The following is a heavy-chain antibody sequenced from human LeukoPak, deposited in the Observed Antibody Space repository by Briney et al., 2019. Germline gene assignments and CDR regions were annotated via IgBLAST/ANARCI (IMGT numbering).Heavy chain of an antibody. CDR3: ATNDVYGDSLPDY. J-gene: IGHJ4*02. CDR1: GFTFSGHE. Sequence: GGSLRLSCVASGFTFSGHEMNWVRQAPGKGLEGLSHISTTGGTIYYADSAKGRFTISRDNSKNSLYLQMNSLRTEDTAIYYCATNDVYGDSLPDYWGQGTLVTVSS. CDR2: ISTTGGTI. D-gene: IGHD4-17*01. V-gene: IGHV3-48*03.